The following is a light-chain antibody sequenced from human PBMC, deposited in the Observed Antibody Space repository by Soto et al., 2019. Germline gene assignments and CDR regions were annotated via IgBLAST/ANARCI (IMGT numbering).Light chain of an antibody. CDR3: QDYGTSAPWT. J-gene: IGKJ1*01. CDR1: QNIRGNE. V-gene: IGKV3-20*01. Sequence: EVVLTQSPGTLSLSPGERATLSCRASQNIRGNELAWYQQKPGQAPRLLIYRGSSRATGIPDRFSGRGSGTDLTLPISRREPEDFAGYYCQDYGTSAPWTFGQGIKVEIK. CDR2: RGS.